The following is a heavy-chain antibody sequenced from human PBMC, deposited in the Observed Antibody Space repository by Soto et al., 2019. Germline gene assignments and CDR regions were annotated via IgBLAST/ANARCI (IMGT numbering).Heavy chain of an antibody. V-gene: IGHV1-3*01. D-gene: IGHD6-19*01. CDR3: AREGSGWTGYFDY. CDR2: ITVGNGNT. CDR1: GYTFTSYP. Sequence: GASVKVSCKTSGYTFTSYPIHWVRQAPGQRLEWMGWITVGNGNTKYSQKFQGRVTITRDTSATTAYMELSSLRSEDTAVYYCAREGSGWTGYFDYWG. J-gene: IGHJ4*01.